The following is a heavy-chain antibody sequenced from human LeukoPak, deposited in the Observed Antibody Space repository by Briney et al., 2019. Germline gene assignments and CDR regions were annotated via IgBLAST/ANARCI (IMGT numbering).Heavy chain of an antibody. Sequence: GGSLRLSCAASGFTFSSYSMNWVRQAPRKGLEWVSYISSSSSTIYYADSVKGRFTISRDNAKNSLYLQMNSLRAEDTALYYCARDRLAVAGYYYYYMDVWGKGTTVTVSS. V-gene: IGHV3-48*01. D-gene: IGHD6-19*01. CDR2: ISSSSSTI. CDR1: GFTFSSYS. J-gene: IGHJ6*03. CDR3: ARDRLAVAGYYYYYMDV.